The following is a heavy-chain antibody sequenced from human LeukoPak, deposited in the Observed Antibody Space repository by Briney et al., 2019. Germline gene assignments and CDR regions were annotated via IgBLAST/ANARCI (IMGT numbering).Heavy chain of an antibody. CDR1: GYSFTSYW. D-gene: IGHD4-23*01. V-gene: IGHV5-51*01. CDR2: IYPGDSDT. CDR3: ARHVGTTVVTPDYYGMDV. Sequence: GGSLQISCKGSGYSFTSYWIGWGRPMPGKGLEWMGIIYPGDSDTRYSPSFQGQVTISADKSISTAYLQWSSLKASDTAMYYCARHVGTTVVTPDYYGMDVWGQGTTVTVSS. J-gene: IGHJ6*02.